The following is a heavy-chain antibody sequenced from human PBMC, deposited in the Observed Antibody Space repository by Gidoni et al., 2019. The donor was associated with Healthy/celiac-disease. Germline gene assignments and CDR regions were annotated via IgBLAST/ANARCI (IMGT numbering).Heavy chain of an antibody. J-gene: IGHJ6*02. CDR2: IWYDGSNK. CDR1: GFTFSRYG. CDR3: ARDRYYYDSSGYYEFYYYGMDV. V-gene: IGHV3-33*01. D-gene: IGHD3-22*01. Sequence: QVQLVVSGGVVVQPGRSLRLSCAASGFTFSRYGMHWVREAPGKGLEWVAVIWYDGSNKYYADSVKGRFTISRDNSKNTLYLQMNSLRAEDTAVYYCARDRYYYDSSGYYEFYYYGMDVWGQGTTVTVSS.